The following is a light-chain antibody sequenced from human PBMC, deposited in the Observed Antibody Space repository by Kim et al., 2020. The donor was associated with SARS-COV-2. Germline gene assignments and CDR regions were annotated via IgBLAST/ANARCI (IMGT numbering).Light chain of an antibody. V-gene: IGKV1-5*03. CDR2: KAS. J-gene: IGKJ1*01. Sequence: GDRVTITCRASQYITRRLAWYQQKPGKAPKVLISKASTLESGVPSTFSGSGSGTDFTLTISSLQPDDFGTYYCQQYDTYPWTFGQGTKVEI. CDR1: QYITRR. CDR3: QQYDTYPWT.